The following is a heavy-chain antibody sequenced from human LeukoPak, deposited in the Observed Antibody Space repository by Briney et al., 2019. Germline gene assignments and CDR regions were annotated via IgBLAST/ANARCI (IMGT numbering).Heavy chain of an antibody. Sequence: GGSLRLSCAASGIILSSYWMSWVRQAPGKGLEWVANIKQDGSEKWYVDSVKGRFTISRDNAKNSLYLQMNSLRAEDTALYYCARNSGAGYYFYMDVWGKGTAVTVSS. J-gene: IGHJ6*03. CDR2: IKQDGSEK. V-gene: IGHV3-7*03. CDR1: GIILSSYW. CDR3: ARNSGAGYYFYMDV. D-gene: IGHD3-10*01.